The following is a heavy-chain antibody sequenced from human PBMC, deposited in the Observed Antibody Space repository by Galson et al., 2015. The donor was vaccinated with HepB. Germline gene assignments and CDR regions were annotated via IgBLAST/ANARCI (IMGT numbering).Heavy chain of an antibody. CDR1: GFTFSSYA. V-gene: IGHV3-30*04. Sequence: SLRLSCAASGFTFSSYAMHWVRQAPGKGLEWVAVISYDGSNKYYADSVKGRFTTSRDNSKNTLYLQMNSLRAEDTAVYYCARERAATDYWGQGTLVTVSS. D-gene: IGHD1-26*01. CDR3: ARERAATDY. CDR2: ISYDGSNK. J-gene: IGHJ4*02.